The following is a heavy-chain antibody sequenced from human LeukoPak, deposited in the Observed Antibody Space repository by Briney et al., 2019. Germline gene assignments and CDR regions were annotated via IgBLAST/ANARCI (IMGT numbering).Heavy chain of an antibody. J-gene: IGHJ4*02. CDR3: ARGSGQIAARPSYFDY. Sequence: PSETLSLTCAVSGGSISSGGYPWSWIRQPPGKGLEWIGYIYHSGSTYYNPSLKSRVTISVDRSKNQFSLKLSSVTAADTAVYYCARGSGQIAARPSYFDYWGQGTLVTVSS. CDR2: IYHSGST. CDR1: GGSISSGGYP. D-gene: IGHD6-6*01. V-gene: IGHV4-30-2*01.